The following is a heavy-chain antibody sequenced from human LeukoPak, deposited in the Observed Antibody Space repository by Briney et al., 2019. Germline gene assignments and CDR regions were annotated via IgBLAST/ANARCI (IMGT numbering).Heavy chain of an antibody. Sequence: PGGSLRLSCAASGFTFDDYGMGWVRQAPGKGLEWVSGINWNGGSTGYADSVKGRFTISRDNAKNSLYLQMNSLRAEDTALYYCARATPYYYYMDVWGKGTTVTVSS. CDR1: GFTFDDYG. V-gene: IGHV3-20*04. CDR2: INWNGGST. D-gene: IGHD2-15*01. J-gene: IGHJ6*03. CDR3: ARATPYYYYMDV.